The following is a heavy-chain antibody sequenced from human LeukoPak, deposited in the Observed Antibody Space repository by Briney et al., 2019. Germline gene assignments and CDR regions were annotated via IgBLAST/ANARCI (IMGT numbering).Heavy chain of an antibody. CDR1: GFTFSSYW. V-gene: IGHV3-7*03. D-gene: IGHD5-18*01. Sequence: GGSLRLSCVASGFTFSSYWMTWVRQAPGKGLEWLANIKEDGSIQYYLDSVRGRFTISRDNAKNTLYLQMDSLRADEPAVYSCAKNGGDSYGKGHFDCWGQGTLVTVSS. CDR2: IKEDGSIQ. CDR3: AKNGGDSYGKGHFDC. J-gene: IGHJ4*02.